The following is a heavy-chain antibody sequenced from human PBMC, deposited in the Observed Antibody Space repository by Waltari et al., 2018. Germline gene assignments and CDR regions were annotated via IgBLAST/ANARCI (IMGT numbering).Heavy chain of an antibody. Sequence: EVQLVESGGGLVQPGGSLRLSCAVSGFTLSNYWMGWVRQAPGKGLEWVAGIKEDGSRKDYVDSVKGRFTSARDNAKSTLYLQMNSLRAEDTAVFYCVRNRGWQQFDFWGQGTLVTVSS. CDR2: IKEDGSRK. V-gene: IGHV3-7*01. CDR3: VRNRGWQQFDF. D-gene: IGHD2-15*01. CDR1: GFTLSNYW. J-gene: IGHJ4*02.